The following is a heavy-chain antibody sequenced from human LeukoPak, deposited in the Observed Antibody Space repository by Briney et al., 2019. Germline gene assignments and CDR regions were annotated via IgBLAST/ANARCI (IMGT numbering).Heavy chain of an antibody. V-gene: IGHV4-34*01. J-gene: IGHJ6*03. Sequence: PGESLRLSCTASGFTFGDYAMRLVRQPPGKGLEWNGENNHSGSTNYNPSLKSRVTISVDTSKNQFSLKLSSVTAADTAVYYCARSGYSYGSYYYYYMDVWGKGTTVTISS. CDR1: GFTFGDYA. CDR2: NNHSGST. D-gene: IGHD5-18*01. CDR3: ARSGYSYGSYYYYYMDV.